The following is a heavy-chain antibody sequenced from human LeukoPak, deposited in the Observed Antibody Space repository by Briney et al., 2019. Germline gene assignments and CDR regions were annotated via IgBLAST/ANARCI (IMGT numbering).Heavy chain of an antibody. CDR3: AVSSGIYLSPDY. CDR1: GGTFISYA. CDR2: IIPIFGTA. Sequence: SVTVSCKASGGTFISYALNWVRQAPGQGLEWMGGIIPIFGTANYAQKFQGRVTITTDESTSTAYMERSSLRSEDTAVYYGAVSSGIYLSPDYWGQGTLVTVSS. V-gene: IGHV1-69*05. J-gene: IGHJ4*02. D-gene: IGHD1-26*01.